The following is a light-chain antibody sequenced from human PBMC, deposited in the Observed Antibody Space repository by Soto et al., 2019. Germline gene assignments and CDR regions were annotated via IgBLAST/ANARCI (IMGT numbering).Light chain of an antibody. J-gene: IGKJ2*01. V-gene: IGKV3-11*01. CDR3: QQRSSWPDT. CDR1: QSVSSS. CDR2: GAS. Sequence: EIVLTQSPATLSLSPGERATLSCRASQSVSSSLVWYQHKPGQAPRLLIYGASNRATGIPDRFSGSGSGTDFTLTISSLEPEDFTVYYCQQRSSWPDTFGQGTKLEIK.